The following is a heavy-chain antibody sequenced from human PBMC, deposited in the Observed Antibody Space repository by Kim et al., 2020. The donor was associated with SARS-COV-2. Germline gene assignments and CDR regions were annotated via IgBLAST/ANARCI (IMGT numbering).Heavy chain of an antibody. V-gene: IGHV3-23*01. J-gene: IGHJ4*02. CDR3: AKGGWVAAVWYGGY. Sequence: ADSVKGRFTISRDNSKNTLYLQMNSLRAEDTAVYYCAKGGWVAAVWYGGYWGQGTLVTVSS. D-gene: IGHD6-13*01.